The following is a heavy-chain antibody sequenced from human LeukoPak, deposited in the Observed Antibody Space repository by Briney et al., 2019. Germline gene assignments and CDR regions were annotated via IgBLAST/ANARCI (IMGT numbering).Heavy chain of an antibody. CDR1: GFTFSSYT. CDR3: VTSFAGFWSSFDY. J-gene: IGHJ4*02. CDR2: ISGSSSTI. V-gene: IGHV3-48*02. Sequence: GGSLRLSCAASGFTFSSYTMNWVRQAPGRGLEWVSYISGSSSTIYYADSVKGRFTISRDNAKNSLYLQMNSLRDEDTAVYYCVTSFAGFWSSFDYWGQGTLVTVSS. D-gene: IGHD3-3*01.